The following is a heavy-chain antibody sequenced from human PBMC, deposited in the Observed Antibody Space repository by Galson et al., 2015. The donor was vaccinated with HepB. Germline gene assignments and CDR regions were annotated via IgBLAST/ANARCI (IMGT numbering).Heavy chain of an antibody. CDR3: ARDGLEELDSDDSSAFMCHGIDV. CDR2: IWYDGSNK. J-gene: IGHJ6*02. D-gene: IGHD3-22*01. Sequence: SLRLSCAASGFIFSTYAFHWVRQAPGKGLEWVADIWYDGSNKFYADSVKGRFTISRDNSKNTVYLQMNSLRAEDTSIYYCARDGLEELDSDDSSAFMCHGIDVWGQGTAVSGPS. V-gene: IGHV3-33*01. CDR1: GFIFSTYA.